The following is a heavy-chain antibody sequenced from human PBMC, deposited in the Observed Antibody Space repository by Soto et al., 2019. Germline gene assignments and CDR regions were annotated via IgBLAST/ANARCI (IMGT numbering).Heavy chain of an antibody. J-gene: IGHJ6*02. V-gene: IGHV1-2*04. CDR3: ARDGVGITVFGVFTYGMDV. CDR1: GYTFTGYY. Sequence: ASVKVSCKASGYTFTGYYMHWVRQAPGQGLEWMGWINPNSGGTNYAQKFQGWVTMTRDTSISTAYMELSRLRSDDTAVYYCARDGVGITVFGVFTYGMDVWGQGTTVTVCS. CDR2: INPNSGGT. D-gene: IGHD3-3*01.